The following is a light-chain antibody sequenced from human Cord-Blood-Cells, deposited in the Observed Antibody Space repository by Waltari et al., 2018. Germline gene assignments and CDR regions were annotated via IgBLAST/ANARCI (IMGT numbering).Light chain of an antibody. CDR3: QQYYSTPFT. Sequence: DIAMTQSPDSMAVSLGERATINCKSSQRVLYSSNNKNYLAWYQQKPGQHPKLLIYWASTRESGVPDRFSGSGSGTDFTLTISSLQAEDVAVYYCQQYYSTPFTFGPGTKVDIK. CDR2: WAS. V-gene: IGKV4-1*01. CDR1: QRVLYSSNNKNY. J-gene: IGKJ3*01.